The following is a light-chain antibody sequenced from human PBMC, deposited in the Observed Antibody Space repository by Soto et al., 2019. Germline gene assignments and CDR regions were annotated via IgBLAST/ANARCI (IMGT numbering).Light chain of an antibody. Sequence: VLTQSPATLSVSPGERATLSCRASQGVSSLLAWYQQKPRQAPRLLIYDTSTRATGVPARFRGSGSGTDFTLTISRLQSEDFAIYYCQQYNTWPYTFGQGTKLEIK. J-gene: IGKJ2*01. CDR3: QQYNTWPYT. CDR2: DTS. V-gene: IGKV3-15*01. CDR1: QGVSSL.